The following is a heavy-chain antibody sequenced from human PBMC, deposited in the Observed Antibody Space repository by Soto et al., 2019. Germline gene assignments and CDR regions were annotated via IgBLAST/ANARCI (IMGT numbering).Heavy chain of an antibody. CDR1: GFTFGDFA. CDR3: AKDQFKANGQFDAFDV. D-gene: IGHD2-8*01. CDR2: VGGSGIDR. Sequence: GGSLRLSCVVSGFTFGDFAMSWVRQAPGKGLEWVAAVGGSGIDRDYSDSVRGRFTISRDDSKRTLYLQMNSLRAQDTAIYYCAKDQFKANGQFDAFDVWGQGTVVTVSS. V-gene: IGHV3-23*01. J-gene: IGHJ3*01.